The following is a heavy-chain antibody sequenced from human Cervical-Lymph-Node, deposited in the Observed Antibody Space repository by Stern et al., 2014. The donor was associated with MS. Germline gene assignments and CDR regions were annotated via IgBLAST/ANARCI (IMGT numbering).Heavy chain of an antibody. CDR1: GFIFSSYG. J-gene: IGHJ6*02. V-gene: IGHV3-33*06. D-gene: IGHD5-18*01. CDR2: MWYDGSTQ. CDR3: AKDMTDTNGMDV. Sequence: MQLVESGGGVAQPGRSLRLTCAASGFIFSSYGMHWVRQAPGKGLEWVAVMWYDGSTQYYADSVKGRFTISRDSSTNTLYLQMNSLRAEDTAVYYCAKDMTDTNGMDVWGQGTTVTVSS.